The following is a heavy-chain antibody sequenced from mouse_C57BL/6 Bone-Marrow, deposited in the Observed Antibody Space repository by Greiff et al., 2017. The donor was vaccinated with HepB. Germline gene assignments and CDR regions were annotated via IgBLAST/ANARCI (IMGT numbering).Heavy chain of an antibody. D-gene: IGHD1-1*01. V-gene: IGHV5-4*01. CDR2: ISDGGSYT. CDR1: GFTFSSYA. CDR3: AREGDYSWFAY. J-gene: IGHJ3*01. Sequence: EVHLVESGGGLVKPGGSLKLSCAASGFTFSSYAMSWVRQTPEKRLEWVATISDGGSYTYYPDNVKGRFTISRDNAKNNLYLQMSHLKSEDTAMYYCAREGDYSWFAYWGQGTLVTVSA.